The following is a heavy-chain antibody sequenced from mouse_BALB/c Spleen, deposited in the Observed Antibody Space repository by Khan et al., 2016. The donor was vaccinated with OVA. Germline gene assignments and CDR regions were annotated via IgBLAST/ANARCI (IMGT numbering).Heavy chain of an antibody. V-gene: IGHV3-2*02. CDR1: GYSITSEYA. D-gene: IGHD2-4*01. J-gene: IGHJ3*01. CDR2: ISYSGST. Sequence: EVKLEESGPGLVKPSQSLSLTCTVTGYSITSEYAWNWIRQFPGNKLEWMGYISYSGSTKYNPSLKSRISITRDTSKNQFFLQLNSVTSEDTATYYCARKDYYDYDPFPYWGQGTLVTVSA. CDR3: ARKDYYDYDPFPY.